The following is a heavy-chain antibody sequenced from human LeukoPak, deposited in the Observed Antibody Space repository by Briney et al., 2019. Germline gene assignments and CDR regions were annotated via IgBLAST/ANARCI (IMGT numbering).Heavy chain of an antibody. CDR2: IYPGDSDT. CDR3: ATRSYYDSSGYYYLFDY. CDR1: GYSFTSYW. J-gene: IGHJ4*02. D-gene: IGHD3-22*01. Sequence: GESLKISCKGSGYSFTSYWIGWVRQMPGKGLEWMGIIYPGDSDTRYGPSFQGQVTISADKSISTAYLQWSSLKASDTAMYYCATRSYYDSSGYYYLFDYWGQGTLVTVSS. V-gene: IGHV5-51*01.